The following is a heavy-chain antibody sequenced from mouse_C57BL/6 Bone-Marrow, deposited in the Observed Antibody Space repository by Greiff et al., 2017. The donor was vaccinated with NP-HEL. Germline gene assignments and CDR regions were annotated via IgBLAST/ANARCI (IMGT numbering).Heavy chain of an antibody. CDR1: GFTFSSYT. CDR3: ARHRRLTY. CDR2: ISGGGGNT. V-gene: IGHV5-9*01. J-gene: IGHJ3*01. Sequence: EVQRVESGGGLVKPGGSLKLSCAASGFTFSSYTMSWVRQTPEKRLEWVATISGGGGNTYYPDSVKGRFTISRDNAKNTMYLHMSSLRSEDTALYYCARHRRLTYWGQGTLVTVSA.